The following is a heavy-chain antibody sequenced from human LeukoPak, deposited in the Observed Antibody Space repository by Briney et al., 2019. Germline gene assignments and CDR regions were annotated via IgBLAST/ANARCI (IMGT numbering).Heavy chain of an antibody. CDR1: GGSISSGSYY. CDR3: ARDYYGSGSYYLPYYYYGMDV. D-gene: IGHD3-10*01. CDR2: IYYSGST. J-gene: IGHJ6*02. V-gene: IGHV4-61*10. Sequence: SQTLSLTCTVSGGSISSGSYYWNWIRQPAGKGLEWIGYIYYSGSTNYNPSLKSRVTISVDTSKNQFSLKLSSVTAADTAVYYCARDYYGSGSYYLPYYYYGMDVWGQGTTVTVSS.